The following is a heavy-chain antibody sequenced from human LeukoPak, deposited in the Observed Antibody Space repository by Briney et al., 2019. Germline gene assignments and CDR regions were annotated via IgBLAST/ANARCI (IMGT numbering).Heavy chain of an antibody. CDR1: GYTFTGYY. D-gene: IGHD6-13*01. CDR2: INPNSGGT. Sequence: ASVKVSCKASGYTFTGYYMHWVRQAPGQGLEWMGWINPNSGGTNYAQKFQGRVTMTRDTSISTAYMELSRLRSDDTAVYYCARDYGSSWYVGAYWGQGSLVTVSS. CDR3: ARDYGSSWYVGAY. J-gene: IGHJ4*02. V-gene: IGHV1-2*02.